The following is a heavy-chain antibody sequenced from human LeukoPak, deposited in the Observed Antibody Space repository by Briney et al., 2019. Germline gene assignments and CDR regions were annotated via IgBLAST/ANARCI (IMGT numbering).Heavy chain of an antibody. V-gene: IGHV3-30*02. Sequence: GGSLRLSCAASGFTFSSYGMHWVRQAPGKGLEWVAFIRYDGSNKYYADSVKGRFTISRDNSKNTLYLQMNSLRAEDTAVYYCAKERDTAMVTVDYWGQGTLVTVSS. CDR2: IRYDGSNK. D-gene: IGHD5-18*01. CDR1: GFTFSSYG. CDR3: AKERDTAMVTVDY. J-gene: IGHJ4*02.